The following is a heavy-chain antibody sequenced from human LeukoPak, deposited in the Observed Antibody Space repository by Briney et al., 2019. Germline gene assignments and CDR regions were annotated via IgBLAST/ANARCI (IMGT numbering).Heavy chain of an antibody. CDR3: ARGGGSTSYHMDV. Sequence: GGSLRLSRAASGFTFSIYWMSSVRQAPGKGLEWVANIKQDGSEKYYVDSVKGRFTISRDNAKNSLYLQMNSLRAEDKAVYYCARGGGSTSYHMDVWGKGTTVTVSS. CDR2: IKQDGSEK. J-gene: IGHJ6*03. V-gene: IGHV3-7*01. D-gene: IGHD2-2*01. CDR1: GFTFSIYW.